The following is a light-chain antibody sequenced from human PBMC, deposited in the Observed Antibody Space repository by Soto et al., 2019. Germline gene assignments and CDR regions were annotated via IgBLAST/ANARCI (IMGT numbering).Light chain of an antibody. Sequence: IVLTHAPATLSFSPEEVASLSFRASQSVSSFLAWYQQKPGQAPRLLIYAASHRATGIPARFSGSGSGTDFTLTISNLEPEDFAVYYCQQRSKWPWTFGQGTKV. CDR1: QSVSSF. CDR3: QQRSKWPWT. CDR2: AAS. V-gene: IGKV3-11*01. J-gene: IGKJ1*01.